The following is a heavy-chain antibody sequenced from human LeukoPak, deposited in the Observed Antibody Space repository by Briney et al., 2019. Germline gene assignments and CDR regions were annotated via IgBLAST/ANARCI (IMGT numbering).Heavy chain of an antibody. Sequence: SETLSLTCTVPGGYISSYYWSWIRQHPGKGLEWIGYIYYSGSTNYNPSLKSRVTISVDTSKNQFSLKLSSVTAADTAVYYCARGFYGSGSYSPPYYYMDVWVKGTTVTISS. CDR2: IYYSGST. D-gene: IGHD3-10*01. CDR1: GGYISSYY. J-gene: IGHJ6*03. CDR3: ARGFYGSGSYSPPYYYMDV. V-gene: IGHV4-59*01.